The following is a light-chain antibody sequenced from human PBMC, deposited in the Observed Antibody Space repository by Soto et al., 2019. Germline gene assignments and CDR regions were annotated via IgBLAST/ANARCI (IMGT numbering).Light chain of an antibody. Sequence: DIQMTQSPSPLSASVGDRVTITFRASQSISSYLNWYQQKPGKAPKLLIYAASSLQSGVPSRFSGSGSGTDFTLTISSLQPEDFATYYCQQSYSTLITFGQGTRREIK. CDR1: QSISSY. CDR2: AAS. J-gene: IGKJ5*01. CDR3: QQSYSTLIT. V-gene: IGKV1-39*01.